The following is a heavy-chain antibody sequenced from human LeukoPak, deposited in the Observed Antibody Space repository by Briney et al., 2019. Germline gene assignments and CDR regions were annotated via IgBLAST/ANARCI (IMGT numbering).Heavy chain of an antibody. CDR2: ISSSGSTI. Sequence: GGSLRLSCAASGFTFGSYEMNWVRQAPGKGLEWVSYISSSGSTIYYADSVKGRFTISRDNAKNSLYLQMNSLRAEDTAVYYCARALTPPYYYDSSGYYEDYWGQGTLVTVSS. J-gene: IGHJ4*02. D-gene: IGHD3-22*01. CDR1: GFTFGSYE. CDR3: ARALTPPYYYDSSGYYEDY. V-gene: IGHV3-48*03.